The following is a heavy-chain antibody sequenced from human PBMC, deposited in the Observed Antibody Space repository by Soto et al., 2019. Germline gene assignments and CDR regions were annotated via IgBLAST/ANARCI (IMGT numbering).Heavy chain of an antibody. CDR2: IWYDGSNK. D-gene: IGHD5-12*01. J-gene: IGHJ5*02. CDR1: GFTFSSYG. V-gene: IGHV3-33*01. CDR3: ARVSGYENWFDP. Sequence: PGGSLRLSCAASGFTFSSYGMHWVRQAPGKGLEWVAVIWYDGSNKYYADSVKGRFTISRDNSKNTLYLQMNSLRAEDTAVYYCARVSGYENWFDPWGQGTLVTVSS.